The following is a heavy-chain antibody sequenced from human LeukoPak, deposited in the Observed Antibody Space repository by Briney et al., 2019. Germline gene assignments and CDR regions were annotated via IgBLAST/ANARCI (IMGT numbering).Heavy chain of an antibody. CDR1: GGSISSSSYY. CDR3: AREGNPGRDGYRAGLGY. D-gene: IGHD5-24*01. CDR2: IYYSGST. J-gene: IGHJ4*02. V-gene: IGHV4-39*07. Sequence: SETLSLTCTVSGGSISSSSYYWGWIRQPPGKGLEWIGSIYYSGSTYYNPSLKSRVTISVDTSKNQFSLKLSSVTAADTAVYYCAREGNPGRDGYRAGLGYWGQGTLVTVSS.